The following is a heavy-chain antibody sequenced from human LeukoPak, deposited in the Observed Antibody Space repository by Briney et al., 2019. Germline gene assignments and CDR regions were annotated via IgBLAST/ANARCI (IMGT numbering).Heavy chain of an antibody. CDR3: ARAGYGSGSYLIHYFDY. CDR1: GGSISSCY. V-gene: IGHV4-59*01. Sequence: SETLSLTCTVSGGSISSCYWIWIRQPPGKGLEGIGYVYYSGSTNYNPSLKRRVTISVDTSKNQFSLKLSSVTAADTAVYYCARAGYGSGSYLIHYFDYWGQGTLVTVSS. J-gene: IGHJ4*02. D-gene: IGHD3-10*01. CDR2: VYYSGST.